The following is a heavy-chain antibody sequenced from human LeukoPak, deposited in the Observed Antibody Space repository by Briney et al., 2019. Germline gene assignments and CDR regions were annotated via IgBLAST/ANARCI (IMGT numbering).Heavy chain of an antibody. J-gene: IGHJ4*02. D-gene: IGHD6-19*01. Sequence: GASLRLSCAASGFTFSSYAMSWVRQAPGKGREWVSAISGSGGSTYYADSVKGRFTISRDNSKNTLYLQMNSLRAEDTAVYYCAKALYSSGWYPADYWGQGTLVTVSS. CDR2: ISGSGGST. CDR3: AKALYSSGWYPADY. CDR1: GFTFSSYA. V-gene: IGHV3-23*01.